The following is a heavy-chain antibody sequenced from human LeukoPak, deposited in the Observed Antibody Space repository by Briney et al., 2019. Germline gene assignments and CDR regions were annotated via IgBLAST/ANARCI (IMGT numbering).Heavy chain of an antibody. Sequence: PGGSLRLSCAASGFTFSSYEMNWVRQAPGKGLEWVSYISSSGSTIYYADSVKGRFTISRDNAKNSLYLQMNSLRAEDTAVYYCARIGPYYYYMDVWGKGTTVTISS. J-gene: IGHJ6*03. CDR2: ISSSGSTI. V-gene: IGHV3-48*03. CDR3: ARIGPYYYYMDV. CDR1: GFTFSSYE.